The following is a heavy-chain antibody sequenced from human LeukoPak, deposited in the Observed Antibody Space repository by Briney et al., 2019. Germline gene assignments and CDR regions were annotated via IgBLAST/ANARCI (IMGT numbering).Heavy chain of an antibody. J-gene: IGHJ4*02. V-gene: IGHV4-34*01. CDR2: INHSGST. Sequence: SETLSLTCAVYGGSFSGYYWSWIRQPPGKGLEWIGEINHSGSTNYNPSLKSRVTISVDTSKNQFSLKLSSVTAADTAVYYCARGSLGYSYGRNFDYWGQGTLVTVS. CDR3: ARGSLGYSYGRNFDY. D-gene: IGHD5-18*01. CDR1: GGSFSGYY.